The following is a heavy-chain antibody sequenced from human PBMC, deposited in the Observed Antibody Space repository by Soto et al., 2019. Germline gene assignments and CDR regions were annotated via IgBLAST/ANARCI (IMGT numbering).Heavy chain of an antibody. CDR3: ARQGAGGGGNWFDP. V-gene: IGHV4-39*01. CDR2: IYYSGST. D-gene: IGHD2-8*02. CDR1: GGSISSSSYY. Sequence: ETLSLTCTVSGGSISSSSYYWGWIRQPPGKGLEWIGSIYYSGSTNYNPSLKSRVTISVDTSKNQFSLKLSSVTAADTAVYYCARQGAGGGGNWFDPWGQGTLVTVSS. J-gene: IGHJ5*02.